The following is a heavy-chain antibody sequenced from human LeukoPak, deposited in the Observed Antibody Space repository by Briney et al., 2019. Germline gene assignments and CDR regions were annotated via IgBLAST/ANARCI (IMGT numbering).Heavy chain of an antibody. J-gene: IGHJ3*02. CDR2: ISGSGGST. Sequence: GGSLRLSCAASGFTFSSYAMNWVRQAPGKGLEWVSAISGSGGSTYFADSVKGRFTISRDNSKNTLYPQMNRLGADDTAVYYCAKDRYYYGSGGYYSMDAFDIWGQGTMVTVSS. CDR3: AKDRYYYGSGGYYSMDAFDI. D-gene: IGHD3-10*01. V-gene: IGHV3-23*01. CDR1: GFTFSSYA.